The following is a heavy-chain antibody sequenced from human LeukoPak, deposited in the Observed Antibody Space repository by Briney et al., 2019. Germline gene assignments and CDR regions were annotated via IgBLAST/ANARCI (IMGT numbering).Heavy chain of an antibody. CDR3: STHGVAAPRDAFDI. CDR2: IKTKTDGGTT. V-gene: IGHV3-15*01. CDR1: GFTFNYAW. Sequence: GGSLRLSCAASGFTFNYAWMSWVRQAPGKGLEWVGRIKTKTDGGTTDYAAPVKGRFTISRDDSKSTLYLHMNSLKTEDTAVYYCSTHGVAAPRDAFDIWGRGTMVTVSS. D-gene: IGHD6-13*01. J-gene: IGHJ3*02.